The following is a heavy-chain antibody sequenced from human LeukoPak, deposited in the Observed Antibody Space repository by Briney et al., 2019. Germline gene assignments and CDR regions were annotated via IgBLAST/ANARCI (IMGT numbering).Heavy chain of an antibody. CDR2: IYYSGST. D-gene: IGHD3-10*01. V-gene: IGHV4-39*01. Sequence: PSETLSLTCTVSGGSISSSSYYWGWIRQPPGKGLEWIGSIYYSGSTYYNPSLKSRVTISVDTSKNQFSLKLSSVTAADTAVYYCARRRCTMVRGVFPFDYWGQGTLVTVSS. CDR3: ARRRCTMVRGVFPFDY. CDR1: GGSISSSSYY. J-gene: IGHJ4*02.